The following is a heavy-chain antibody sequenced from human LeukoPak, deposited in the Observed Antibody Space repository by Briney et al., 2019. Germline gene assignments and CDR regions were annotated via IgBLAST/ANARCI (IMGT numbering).Heavy chain of an antibody. CDR1: GGSFSGYY. Sequence: SETLSLTCAVYGGSFSGYYWSWIRQPAGKGLEWIGRIYTSGSTNYNPSLKSRVTMSVDTPKNQFSLKLSSVTAADTAVYYCARVIGYCSSTSCLFDPWGQGTLVTVSS. J-gene: IGHJ5*02. D-gene: IGHD2-2*01. V-gene: IGHV4-59*10. CDR3: ARVIGYCSSTSCLFDP. CDR2: IYTSGST.